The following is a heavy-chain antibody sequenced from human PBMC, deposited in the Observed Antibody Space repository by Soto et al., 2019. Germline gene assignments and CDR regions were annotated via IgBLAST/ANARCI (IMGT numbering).Heavy chain of an antibody. CDR2: MNPNSGNT. CDR3: AGYTGTSPGREFNGFAP. J-gene: IGHJ5*02. Sequence: QVQLVQSGAEVKKPGASVKVSCKASGYTFSNYDINWVRQATGQGLEWMGWMNPNSGNTGYAQKFQGRVTMTRDISISKATRGLSSLGSETTAWYSGAGYTGTSPGREFNGFAPGAKGTLFPSPQ. CDR1: GYTFSNYD. V-gene: IGHV1-8*01. D-gene: IGHD6-13*01.